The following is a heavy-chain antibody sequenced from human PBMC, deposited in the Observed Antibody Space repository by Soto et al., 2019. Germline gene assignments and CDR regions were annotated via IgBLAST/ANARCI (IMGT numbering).Heavy chain of an antibody. CDR1: GGSISSGDYY. CDR2: IYYSGST. D-gene: IGHD2-15*01. J-gene: IGHJ4*02. CDR3: ASSVVVAAISFDY. Sequence: QVQLQESGPGLVKPSQTLSLTCTVSGGSISSGDYYWSWIRQPPGKGLEWIGYIYYSGSTYYNPYLKSRVTISADTSKNQFSLKLSSVTAADTAVYYCASSVVVAAISFDYWGQGTLVTVSS. V-gene: IGHV4-30-4*01.